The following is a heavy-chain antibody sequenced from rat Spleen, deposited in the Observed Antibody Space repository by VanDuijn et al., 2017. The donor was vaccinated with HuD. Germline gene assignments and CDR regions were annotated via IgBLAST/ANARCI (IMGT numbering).Heavy chain of an antibody. CDR3: GREDVRYRGLDY. J-gene: IGHJ2*01. V-gene: IGHV5-25*01. CDR2: INTGGGNT. Sequence: EVQLVESGGGLVQPGRSMKLSCVASGFTFNNYYMAWVRQAPTKGLEWVASINTGGGNTYYRDSVKGRFTMSRDNAKSTLYLQMDSLRSEDTATYYCGREDVRYRGLDYWGQGIMVTVSS. CDR1: GFTFNNYY. D-gene: IGHD1-5*01.